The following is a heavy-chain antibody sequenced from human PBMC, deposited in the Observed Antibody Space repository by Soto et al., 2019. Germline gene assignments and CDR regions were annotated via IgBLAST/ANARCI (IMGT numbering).Heavy chain of an antibody. CDR2: VNPNNGAT. D-gene: IGHD2-21*01. CDR3: ARAYERRKEAFEV. Sequence: ASVKVSCKASGYTFTGHYIYWIRQAPGQGLEWMGWVNPNNGATNYAQKFQGRVTMTRDTSISTAYIELSRLRSDDTAVYYCARAYERRKEAFEVWGQGTMVTVS. V-gene: IGHV1-2*02. J-gene: IGHJ3*01. CDR1: GYTFTGHY.